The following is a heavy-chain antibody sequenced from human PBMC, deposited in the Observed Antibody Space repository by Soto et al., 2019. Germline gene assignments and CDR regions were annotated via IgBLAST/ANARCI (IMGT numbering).Heavy chain of an antibody. V-gene: IGHV3-33*01. CDR1: GFTFSSYG. CDR2: IWFDGSNK. Sequence: GGSLRLSCAASGFTFSSYGMHWVRQAPGKGLEWVAVIWFDGSNKYYADSVKGRFTISRDNSKNTLYLQMNSLRAEDTAVYYCARVAYSSGWSEWFDPWGQGTLVTVSS. J-gene: IGHJ5*02. CDR3: ARVAYSSGWSEWFDP. D-gene: IGHD6-19*01.